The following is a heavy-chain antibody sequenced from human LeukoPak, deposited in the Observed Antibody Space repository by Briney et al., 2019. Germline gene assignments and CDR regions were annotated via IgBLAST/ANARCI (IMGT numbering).Heavy chain of an antibody. V-gene: IGHV3-7*01. Sequence: GGSLRLSCAASGFTFSSYWMSWVRQAPGKGLEWVANIKQDGSEKYYVDSVKSRFTISRDNAKNSLYLQMNSLRAEDTAVYYCATYYYDSSGLVDYWGQGTLVTVSS. CDR1: GFTFSSYW. CDR3: ATYYYDSSGLVDY. CDR2: IKQDGSEK. J-gene: IGHJ4*02. D-gene: IGHD3-22*01.